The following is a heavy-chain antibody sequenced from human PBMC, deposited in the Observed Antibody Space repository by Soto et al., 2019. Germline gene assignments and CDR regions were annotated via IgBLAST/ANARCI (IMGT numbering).Heavy chain of an antibody. V-gene: IGHV4-4*02. D-gene: IGHD3-16*01. J-gene: IGHJ4*02. CDR3: AREGDHPFSLGY. CDR2: VHHSGST. CDR1: GGSITDKW. Sequence: QVQLQESGPGLVKPSGILSLTCAVSGGSITDKWWSGIRQTPGKGLEGIGEVHHSGSTNYSPSLKSRVTMSVDTSKNDFSLKLFSLTAADTAIYYCAREGDHPFSLGYWGQGTLVTVSS.